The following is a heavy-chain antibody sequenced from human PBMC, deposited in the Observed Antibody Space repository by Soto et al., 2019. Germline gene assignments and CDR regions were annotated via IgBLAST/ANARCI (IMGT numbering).Heavy chain of an antibody. CDR3: ANGYCSGPSCYRGYGMDV. J-gene: IGHJ6*02. CDR1: GFSFRNYG. CDR2: ISYEEINNK. Sequence: QVQLVQSGGGVVQPGRSLRLSCVASGFSFRNYGMHWVRQAPGKGLEWVAVISYEEINNKNYADSVKGRFTISRDNSENTLYLQMDSLRAEDTAVYYCANGYCSGPSCYRGYGMDVWGQGTTVTVSS. D-gene: IGHD2-2*01. V-gene: IGHV3-30*18.